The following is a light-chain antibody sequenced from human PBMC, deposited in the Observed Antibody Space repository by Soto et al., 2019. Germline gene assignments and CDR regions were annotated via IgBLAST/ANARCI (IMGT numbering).Light chain of an antibody. CDR2: RNN. CDR3: AAWDDSLSGRV. Sequence: QSALTQPPSASGTPGQRGTISCSGSNSHIGSNYVYWYQQLPGTAPERLIYRNNQRPSGVPDRFSGSKSGTSASLAISGLRSEDEADYYCAAWDDSLSGRVFGGGTKLTVL. CDR1: NSHIGSNY. J-gene: IGLJ2*01. V-gene: IGLV1-47*01.